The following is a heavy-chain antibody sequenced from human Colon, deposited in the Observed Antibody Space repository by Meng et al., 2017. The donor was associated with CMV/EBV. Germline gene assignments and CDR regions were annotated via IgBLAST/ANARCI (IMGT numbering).Heavy chain of an antibody. J-gene: IGHJ4*02. CDR1: ELSLSRFG. V-gene: IGHV3-30-3*01. Sequence: GESLKISCAASELSLSRFGIHWVRQAPGKGLEWVAVISADGSNGNYADSVKGRFTISRDDSKNTLYLQMNSVRVDDTAVYYCARGLDYGTVFFYWGQGTLVTVSS. CDR3: ARGLDYGTVFFY. D-gene: IGHD4-17*01. CDR2: ISADGSNG.